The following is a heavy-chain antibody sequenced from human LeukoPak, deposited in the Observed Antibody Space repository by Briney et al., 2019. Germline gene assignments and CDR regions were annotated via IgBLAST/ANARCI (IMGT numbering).Heavy chain of an antibody. CDR1: GFTFSSYA. D-gene: IGHD3-10*01. V-gene: IGHV3-30-3*02. Sequence: PGRSLRLSCAASGFTFSSYAMHWVRQAPGKGLEWVAVISYDGSNKYYADSVKGRFTISRDNSKNTLYLQMNSLRAEDTAVYYCAGGGITMVRGVLDYWGQGTLATVSS. CDR2: ISYDGSNK. J-gene: IGHJ4*02. CDR3: AGGGITMVRGVLDY.